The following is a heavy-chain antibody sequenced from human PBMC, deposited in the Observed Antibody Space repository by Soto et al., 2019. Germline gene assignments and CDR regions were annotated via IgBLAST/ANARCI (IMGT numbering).Heavy chain of an antibody. CDR3: AKAISKNGLTSYGMDV. CDR2: ISGSGDST. V-gene: IGHV3-23*01. J-gene: IGHJ6*02. CDR1: GFTFSSYA. D-gene: IGHD1-20*01. Sequence: EVQLLESGGGLVQPGGSLRLSCAASGFTFSSYAMSWVRQAPGKGLEWVSAISGSGDSTYYADSVKGRFTISRDNSKNTLYLHMNSLRPEDTAIYSCAKAISKNGLTSYGMDVWGQGTAVTVSS.